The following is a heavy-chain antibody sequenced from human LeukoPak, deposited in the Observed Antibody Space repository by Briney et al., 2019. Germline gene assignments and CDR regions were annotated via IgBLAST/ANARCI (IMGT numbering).Heavy chain of an antibody. CDR2: IRYEGNNK. Sequence: GGSLRLSCAASGFTFSNYGMHWVRQAPGKGLEWVAFIRYEGNNKYYADSVKGRFTISRDNAKNSLYLQMNSLRAEDTAVYYCAELGITMIGGVWGKGTTVTISS. D-gene: IGHD3-10*02. V-gene: IGHV3-30*02. CDR3: AELGITMIGGV. CDR1: GFTFSNYG. J-gene: IGHJ6*04.